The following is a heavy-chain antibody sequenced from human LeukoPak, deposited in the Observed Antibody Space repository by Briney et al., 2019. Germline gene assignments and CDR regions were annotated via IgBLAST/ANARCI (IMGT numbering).Heavy chain of an antibody. Sequence: SETLSLTCTVSGGSISGYYWSWIRQPPGKGLEWIGYIYYSGSTNYNPSLKSRVTISVDTSKNQFSLKLSSVTAADTAVYYCARGESGYSYGYHYYYMDVWGKGTTVTISS. CDR1: GGSISGYY. V-gene: IGHV4-59*01. D-gene: IGHD5-18*01. CDR3: ARGESGYSYGYHYYYMDV. J-gene: IGHJ6*03. CDR2: IYYSGST.